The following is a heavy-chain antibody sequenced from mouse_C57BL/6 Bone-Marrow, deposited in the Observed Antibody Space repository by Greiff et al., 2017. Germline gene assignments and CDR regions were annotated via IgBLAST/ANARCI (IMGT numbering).Heavy chain of an antibody. V-gene: IGHV1-39*01. CDR1: GYSFPDYN. CDR2: INPNYGTT. Sequence: VQLQQSGPELVKPGASVKISCKASGYSFPDYNMNWVKQSNGKSLEWIGVINPNYGTTSYNQKFKGKATLTVDQSSSTAYMQLNSLTSEDSAVYYCANYGSSPSYAMDYWGQGTSVTVSS. D-gene: IGHD1-1*01. J-gene: IGHJ4*01. CDR3: ANYGSSPSYAMDY.